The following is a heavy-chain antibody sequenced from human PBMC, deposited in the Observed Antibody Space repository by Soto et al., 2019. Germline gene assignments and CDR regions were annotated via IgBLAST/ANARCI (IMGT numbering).Heavy chain of an antibody. Sequence: SETLSLTCTVSGGSISSGDYYWSWIRQPPGKGLEWIGYIHYSGSTYDNPSLKSRLSISIDTSKSQFSLKLSSVTAADTAVYYCARLTYIRGGYYYGLDVWGQGTTVTVSS. D-gene: IGHD3-16*01. CDR1: GGSISSGDYY. V-gene: IGHV4-30-4*01. J-gene: IGHJ6*02. CDR3: ARLTYIRGGYYYGLDV. CDR2: IHYSGST.